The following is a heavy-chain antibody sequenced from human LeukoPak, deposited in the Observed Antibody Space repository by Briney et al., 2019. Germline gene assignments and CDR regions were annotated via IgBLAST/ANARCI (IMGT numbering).Heavy chain of an antibody. CDR1: GYTFNSHY. Sequence: ASVKVSCKAPGYTFNSHYMHWVRQAPGQGLEWMGIISPSGGGTTYAQKFQGRVTMTRDPSTNTVYMELRSLRVEDTAVYYCARGGLVPGHSDLNAEYFQHWGQGTLVTVSS. V-gene: IGHV1-46*02. CDR3: ARGGLVPGHSDLNAEYFQH. CDR2: ISPSGGGT. D-gene: IGHD6-19*01. J-gene: IGHJ1*01.